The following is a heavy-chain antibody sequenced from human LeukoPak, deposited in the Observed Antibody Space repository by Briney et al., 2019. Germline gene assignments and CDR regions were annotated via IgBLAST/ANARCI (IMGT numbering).Heavy chain of an antibody. CDR1: GLTLSDVW. D-gene: IGHD2-15*01. CDR3: SQGSGQYFHY. J-gene: IGHJ4*02. Sequence: GGSLRLSCAVSGLTLSDVWMSWVRQAPGKGLEWVGRIRSKTAGGTTDFAAPVKGRFAIFRDDSENTVYLQMNSLTVEDTAVYYCSQGSGQYFHYWGQGTLVTVSS. CDR2: IRSKTAGGTT. V-gene: IGHV3-15*01.